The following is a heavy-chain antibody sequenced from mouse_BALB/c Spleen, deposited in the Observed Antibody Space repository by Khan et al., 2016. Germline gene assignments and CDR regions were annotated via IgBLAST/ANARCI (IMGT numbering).Heavy chain of an antibody. Sequence: EVQLQEPGPGLVKPSQSLSLTCTVTGYSITSDYAWNWIRQFPGNKLEWMGYISYSGSTSYNPSLKSRISITRDTSKNQFFLQLNSVTTEDTATYYCATTVVAPRFAYWGQGTLVTVSA. D-gene: IGHD1-1*01. J-gene: IGHJ3*01. CDR2: ISYSGST. CDR3: ATTVVAPRFAY. CDR1: GYSITSDYA. V-gene: IGHV3-2*02.